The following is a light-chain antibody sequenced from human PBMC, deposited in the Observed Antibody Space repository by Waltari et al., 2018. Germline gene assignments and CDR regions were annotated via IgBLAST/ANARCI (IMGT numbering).Light chain of an antibody. CDR2: GAS. J-gene: IGKJ1*01. Sequence: DIQLTQSPASLSASVGDRVTITCRASQAISNYLAWYQQIPGKVPKRLIYGASTLQSWVPSRFSGSGFGTDVTLTISSLQPEDVAVYYCQKYNSAPWTFGQGTRVEVK. CDR3: QKYNSAPWT. CDR1: QAISNY. V-gene: IGKV1-27*01.